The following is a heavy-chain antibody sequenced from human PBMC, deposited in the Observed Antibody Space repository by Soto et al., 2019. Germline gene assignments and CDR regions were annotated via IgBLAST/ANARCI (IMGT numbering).Heavy chain of an antibody. Sequence: QVQLVQSGAEVKKPGASVKVSCKGSGYTFTANYIQWVRQAPGQGLEWMGWINPNSGGTTYAQKFQGRVTLTRDTSIPTAYLELSTLKSDDTAVYFCAREGSGWKYFDYWGQGSLVTVPS. CDR1: GYTFTANY. D-gene: IGHD6-19*01. CDR3: AREGSGWKYFDY. CDR2: INPNSGGT. V-gene: IGHV1-2*02. J-gene: IGHJ4*02.